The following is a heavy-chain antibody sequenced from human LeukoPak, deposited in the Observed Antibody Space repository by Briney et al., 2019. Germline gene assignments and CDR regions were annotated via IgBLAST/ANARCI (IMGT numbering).Heavy chain of an antibody. J-gene: IGHJ4*02. CDR3: ATGTTLPGFDY. V-gene: IGHV3-21*01. CDR1: GFTFSRYS. D-gene: IGHD1-7*01. Sequence: GGSLRLSCAASGFTFSRYSMNWVRQAPGKGLEWVSSISSSSSNIYYADSVKGRFTISRDNAKNSLYLQMNSLRAEDTAVYYCATGTTLPGFDYWGQGTLVTVSS. CDR2: ISSSSSNI.